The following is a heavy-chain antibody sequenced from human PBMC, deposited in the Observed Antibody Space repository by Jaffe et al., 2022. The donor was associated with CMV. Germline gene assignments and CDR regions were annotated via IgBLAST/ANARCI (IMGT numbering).Heavy chain of an antibody. D-gene: IGHD5-12*01. J-gene: IGHJ4*02. Sequence: EVQLVESGGGLVQPGGSLRLSCAASGFTFSSYWMSWVRQAPGKGLEWVANIKQDGSEKYYVDSVKGRFTISRDNAKNSLYLQMNSLRAEDTAVYYCARASAFDGYNLFYFDYWGQGTLVTVSS. CDR2: IKQDGSEK. CDR3: ARASAFDGYNLFYFDY. V-gene: IGHV3-7*03. CDR1: GFTFSSYW.